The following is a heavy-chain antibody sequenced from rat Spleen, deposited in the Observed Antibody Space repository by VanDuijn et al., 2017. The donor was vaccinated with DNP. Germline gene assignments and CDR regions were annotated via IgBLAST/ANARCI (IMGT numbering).Heavy chain of an antibody. V-gene: IGHV3-1*01. J-gene: IGHJ4*01. CDR2: ISYSGST. Sequence: EVQLQESGPGLVKPSQSLSLTCSVTGYSITSNYWGWIRKFPGNKMEWIGHISYSGSTSYNPSLKSRISITRDTSKNQFFLQWNSVTTEDTATYYCARLRLEWEVRAMDAWGQGTSVTVSS. CDR3: ARLRLEWEVRAMDA. CDR1: GYSITSNY. D-gene: IGHD1-1*01.